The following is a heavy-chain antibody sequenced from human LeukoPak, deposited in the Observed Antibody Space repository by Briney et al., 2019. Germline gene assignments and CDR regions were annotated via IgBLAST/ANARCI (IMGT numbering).Heavy chain of an antibody. D-gene: IGHD1-26*01. Sequence: SETLSLTCSVSGGSINRSSYYWGWIRQAPGKGLEWIGSVYYDGNTYYNPNPSLKCRATVSMDTSRNQFSLKLRSVTAADTAVYYCTKDSGHHRTDCWGQGTLVTVSS. V-gene: IGHV4-39*02. CDR1: GGSINRSSYY. CDR3: TKDSGHHRTDC. CDR2: VYYDGNT. J-gene: IGHJ4*02.